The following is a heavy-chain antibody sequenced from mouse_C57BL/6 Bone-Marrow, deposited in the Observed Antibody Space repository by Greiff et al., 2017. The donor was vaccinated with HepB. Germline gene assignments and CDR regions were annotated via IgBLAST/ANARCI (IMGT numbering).Heavy chain of an antibody. J-gene: IGHJ4*01. V-gene: IGHV5-12*01. CDR1: GFTFSDYY. CDR2: ISNGGGST. Sequence: EVQVVESGGGLVQPGGSLKLSCAASGFTFSDYYMYWVRQTPEKRLEWVAYISNGGGSTYYPDTVKGRFTISRDNAKNTLYLQMSRLKSEDTAMYYCARDDYYAMDYWGQGTSVTVSS. CDR3: ARDDYYAMDY.